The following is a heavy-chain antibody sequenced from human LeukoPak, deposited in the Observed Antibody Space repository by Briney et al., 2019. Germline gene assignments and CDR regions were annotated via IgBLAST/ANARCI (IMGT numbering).Heavy chain of an antibody. J-gene: IGHJ4*02. CDR1: RFTFSGYW. V-gene: IGHV3-74*01. CDR3: ARDSGSYLVDY. Sequence: GGPLRLSCAASRFTFSGYWLHWVRQAPAKGLVWVSRINSDGSSTSYADPVKGRCTITRDNVNNTLYLQMNSLRADDTAVYYCARDSGSYLVDYWGQGTLVTVSS. CDR2: INSDGSST. D-gene: IGHD1-26*01.